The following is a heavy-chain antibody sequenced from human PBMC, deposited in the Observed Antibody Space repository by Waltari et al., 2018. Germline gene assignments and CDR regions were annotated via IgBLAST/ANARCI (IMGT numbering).Heavy chain of an antibody. CDR2: VNPDTGNA. J-gene: IGHJ4*02. D-gene: IGHD6-6*01. CDR1: GYIFINYY. Sequence: QVVLVQSGAAVKKPGASVKVSCKASGYIFINYYLHWVRQAPGQGPEWMGWVNPDTGNANDEHKFRGRVTMTWDTSSNTAFMDLSDLKSDDTAVYYCVRDRTTVAARPGDYWGQGTLVTVSS. V-gene: IGHV1-2*07. CDR3: VRDRTTVAARPGDY.